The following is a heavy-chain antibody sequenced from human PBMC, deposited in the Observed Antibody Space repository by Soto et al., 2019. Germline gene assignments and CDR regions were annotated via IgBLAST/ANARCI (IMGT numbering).Heavy chain of an antibody. V-gene: IGHV3-15*07. Sequence: GGSLRLSCAASGFTFSNAWMNWVRQAPGKGLEWVGRIKSKTDGGTTDYAAPVKGRFTISRDDSKNTLYLQMNSLKTEDTAVYYCTTGYILTGYRKRNYYYGMDVWGQGTTVTVSS. CDR1: GFTFSNAW. CDR3: TTGYILTGYRKRNYYYGMDV. CDR2: IKSKTDGGTT. J-gene: IGHJ6*02. D-gene: IGHD3-9*01.